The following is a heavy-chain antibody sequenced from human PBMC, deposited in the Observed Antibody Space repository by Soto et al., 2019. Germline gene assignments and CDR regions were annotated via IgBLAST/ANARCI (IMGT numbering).Heavy chain of an antibody. J-gene: IGHJ4*02. CDR1: GGTITRRNHY. CDR2: IHHTGST. CDR3: STYSYYDHNTGYQDS. V-gene: IGHV4-39*01. D-gene: IGHD3-16*01. Sequence: PPETLSLTCPFAGGTITRRNHYRGWVRQPPGKCLEWVASIHHTGSTYDTPSVRSRIKMSIDTSKSRFALSLTSVTAADAATYVCSTYSYYDHNTGYQDSGGRGTLVTV.